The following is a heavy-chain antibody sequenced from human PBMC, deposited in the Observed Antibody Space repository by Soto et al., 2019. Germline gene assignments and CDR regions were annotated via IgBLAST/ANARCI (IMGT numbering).Heavy chain of an antibody. CDR2: INPNSGGT. CDR3: ASSGWNYFHFDY. V-gene: IGHV1-2*02. CDR1: GYTFTGYY. D-gene: IGHD1-7*01. Sequence: ASVQVSCKGCGYTFTGYYMHWVRQAPGQGLEWMGWINPNSGGTNYAQKFQGRVTMTRDTSISTAYMELSRLRSDDTAVYYCASSGWNYFHFDYWGQGTLVTVSS. J-gene: IGHJ4*02.